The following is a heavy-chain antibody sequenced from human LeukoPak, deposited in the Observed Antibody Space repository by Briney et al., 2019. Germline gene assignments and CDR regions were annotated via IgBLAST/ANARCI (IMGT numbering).Heavy chain of an antibody. CDR3: ARDREVRETTPAY. V-gene: IGHV4-38-2*02. Sequence: SETLSLTCTVSGYSISSGYYWGWIRQPPGQGLEWIGSIYHSGSTYYNPSLKSRVTISVDTSKNQFSLKLSSVTAADTAVYYCARDREVRETTPAYWGQGTLVTVSS. D-gene: IGHD3-10*01. CDR1: GYSISSGYY. CDR2: IYHSGST. J-gene: IGHJ4*02.